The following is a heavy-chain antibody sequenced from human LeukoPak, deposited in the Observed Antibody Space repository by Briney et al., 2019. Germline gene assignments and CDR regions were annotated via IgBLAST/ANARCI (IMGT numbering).Heavy chain of an antibody. Sequence: SETLFLTCAVYGGSFSGYYWSWIRQPPGKGLEWIGEINHSGSTNYNPSLKSRVTISVDTSKNHFSLRVNSVTAADTAVYYCARGGCLVARQSDYWGQGALVIVSS. D-gene: IGHD2-2*01. CDR3: ARGGCLVARQSDY. CDR1: GGSFSGYY. J-gene: IGHJ4*02. CDR2: INHSGST. V-gene: IGHV4-34*01.